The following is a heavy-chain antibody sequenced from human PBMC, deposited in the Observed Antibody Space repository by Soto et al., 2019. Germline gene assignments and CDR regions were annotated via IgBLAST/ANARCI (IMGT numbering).Heavy chain of an antibody. J-gene: IGHJ4*02. CDR1: GFTFDDYA. D-gene: IGHD3-10*01. V-gene: IGHV3-9*01. CDR3: AKDIRIRESVLLWFRADY. CDR2: ISWNSGSI. Sequence: DVQLVESGGGLVQPGRSLRLSCAASGFTFDDYAMHWVRQAPGKGLEWVSGISWNSGSIGYADSVKGRFTISRDNAKNSLYLQMNSLRAEDTALYYCAKDIRIRESVLLWFRADYWGQGTLVTVSS.